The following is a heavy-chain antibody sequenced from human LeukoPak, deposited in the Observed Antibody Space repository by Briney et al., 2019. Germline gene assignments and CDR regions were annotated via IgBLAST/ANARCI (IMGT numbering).Heavy chain of an antibody. Sequence: GGSLRLSCAASGFTFSSHWMHWVRQAPGKGLVWVSGISTDGSRPRYADSVNGRFTISRDNAKNTLYLQMNSLRAEDTAVYFCVRDGQGSAPLDYWGQGTLVTVSS. V-gene: IGHV3-74*01. CDR2: ISTDGSRP. CDR3: VRDGQGSAPLDY. CDR1: GFTFSSHW. J-gene: IGHJ4*02.